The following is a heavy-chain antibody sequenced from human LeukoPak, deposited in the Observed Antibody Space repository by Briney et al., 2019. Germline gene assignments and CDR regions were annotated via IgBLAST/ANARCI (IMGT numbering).Heavy chain of an antibody. CDR1: GGSISSHY. J-gene: IGHJ3*02. CDR3: FRAQTTAYDILTGSPYTAFDI. Sequence: SETLSLTCTVSGGSISSHYWSWIRKPPGKGLEWIGYIYYSGSTNSNPSLKSRVTISVDTSKNQFSLKLSSVTAADTAVYYCFRAQTTAYDILTGSPYTAFDIWGQGTMVTVSS. CDR2: IYYSGST. V-gene: IGHV4-59*11. D-gene: IGHD3-9*01.